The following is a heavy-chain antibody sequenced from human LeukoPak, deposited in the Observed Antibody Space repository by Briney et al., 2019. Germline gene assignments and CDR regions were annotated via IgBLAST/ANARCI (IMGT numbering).Heavy chain of an antibody. CDR2: IKQDGIEK. CDR3: ARINFKSARDY. CDR1: GFTFSTYW. D-gene: IGHD1-20*01. Sequence: GGSLRLSCAASGFTFSTYWMSWVRQAPGTRLEWVANIKQDGIEKYYVDSVKGRFTISRDNAKNSLYLQMNSLSAEDTDMYYCARINFKSARDYWGQGTLVTVSS. V-gene: IGHV3-7*01. J-gene: IGHJ4*02.